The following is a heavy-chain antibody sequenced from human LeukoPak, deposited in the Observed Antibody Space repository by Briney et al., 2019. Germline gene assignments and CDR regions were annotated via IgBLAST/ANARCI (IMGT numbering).Heavy chain of an antibody. CDR2: ISAYNGNT. D-gene: IGHD3-10*01. CDR3: ARLYGSGSYPNWFDP. CDR1: GYTFTSYY. J-gene: IGHJ5*02. Sequence: GASVKVSCKASGYTFTSYYMHWVRQAPGQGLEWMGWISAYNGNTNYAQKLQGRVTMTTDTSTSTAYMELRSLRSDDTAVYYCARLYGSGSYPNWFDPWGQGTLVTVSS. V-gene: IGHV1-18*04.